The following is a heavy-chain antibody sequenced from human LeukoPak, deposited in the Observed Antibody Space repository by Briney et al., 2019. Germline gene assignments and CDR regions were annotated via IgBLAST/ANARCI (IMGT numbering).Heavy chain of an antibody. CDR1: GFTFSNYF. CDR2: INSDGTTT. D-gene: IGHD2-15*01. Sequence: GGSLRLSCAASGFTFSNYFMHWVRQATGKGLVWVSRINSDGTTTMYADSVKGRFTISRDNAKNTLYLQMNSLRDEDTAVYYCARRVDATRWFDPWGQGTLVTVSS. CDR3: ARRVDATRWFDP. J-gene: IGHJ5*02. V-gene: IGHV3-74*03.